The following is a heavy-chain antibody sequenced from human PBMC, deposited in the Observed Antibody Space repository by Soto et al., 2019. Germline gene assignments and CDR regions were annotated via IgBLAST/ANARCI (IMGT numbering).Heavy chain of an antibody. CDR1: GGSISSSSYY. J-gene: IGHJ4*02. D-gene: IGHD6-13*01. Sequence: SETLSLTCTVSGGSISSSSYYWGWIRQPPGKGLEWIGSIYYSGSTYYNPSLKSRVTISVDTSKNQFSLKLSSVTAADTAVYYCAREAAADKHFDYWGQGTLVTVSS. CDR2: IYYSGST. V-gene: IGHV4-39*07. CDR3: AREAAADKHFDY.